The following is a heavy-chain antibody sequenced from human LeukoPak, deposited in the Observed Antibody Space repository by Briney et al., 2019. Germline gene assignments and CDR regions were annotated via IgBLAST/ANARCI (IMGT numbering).Heavy chain of an antibody. Sequence: PGGSLRLSCAASGFTFSSYSMYWVRQAPGKGLEWVSYISSSSSTIYYADSVKGRFTISRDNAKNSLYLQMNSLRAEDTAVYYCARSTTYYYDSSGYSSGDYWGQGTLVTVSS. J-gene: IGHJ4*02. CDR3: ARSTTYYYDSSGYSSGDY. D-gene: IGHD3-22*01. V-gene: IGHV3-48*01. CDR2: ISSSSSTI. CDR1: GFTFSSYS.